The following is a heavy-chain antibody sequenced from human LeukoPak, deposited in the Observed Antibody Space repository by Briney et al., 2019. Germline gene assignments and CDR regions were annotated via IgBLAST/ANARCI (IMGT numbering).Heavy chain of an antibody. J-gene: IGHJ4*02. CDR1: GFTFSSYT. V-gene: IGHV3-21*01. D-gene: IGHD6-13*01. Sequence: GGSLRLSCAASGFTFSSYTMNWVRQAPGKGLEWVSSISSSSSYIYYADSVKGRFTISRDNAKNSLYPQMNSLRAEDTAVYYCAREVYSSSWYIPSDYWGQGTLVTVSS. CDR3: AREVYSSSWYIPSDY. CDR2: ISSSSSYI.